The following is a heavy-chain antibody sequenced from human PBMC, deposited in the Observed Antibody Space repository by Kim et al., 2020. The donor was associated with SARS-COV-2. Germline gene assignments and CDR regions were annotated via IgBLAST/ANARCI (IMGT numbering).Heavy chain of an antibody. J-gene: IGHJ6*02. CDR1: GGSFSGYY. V-gene: IGHV4-34*01. Sequence: SETLSLTCAVYGGSFSGYYWSWIRQPPGKGLEWIGEINHSGSTNYNPSLKSRVTISVDTSKNQFSLKLSSVTAADTAVYYCARGGGPDLIVVVTATPDYYYYGMDVWGQGTTVTVSS. CDR3: ARGGGPDLIVVVTATPDYYYYGMDV. CDR2: INHSGST. D-gene: IGHD2-21*02.